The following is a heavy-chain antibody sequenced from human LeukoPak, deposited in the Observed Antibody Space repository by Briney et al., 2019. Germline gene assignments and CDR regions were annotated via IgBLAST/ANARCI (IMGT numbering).Heavy chain of an antibody. CDR3: ARMGYYDSGGYPFDY. V-gene: IGHV1-18*01. CDR1: GYTFTSYG. CDR2: ISAYNGNT. D-gene: IGHD3-22*01. Sequence: GASVEVSRKASGYTFTSYGISWVRQAPGQGLEWMGWISAYNGNTNYAQKLQGRVTMTTDTSTSTAYMELRSLRSDDTAVYYCARMGYYDSGGYPFDYWGQGTLVTVSS. J-gene: IGHJ4*02.